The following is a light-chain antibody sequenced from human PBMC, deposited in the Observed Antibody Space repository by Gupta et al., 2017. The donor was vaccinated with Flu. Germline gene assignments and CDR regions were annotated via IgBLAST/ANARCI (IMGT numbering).Light chain of an antibody. CDR3: GTSHNNRRGV. CDR1: NSNIGNNF. J-gene: IGLJ3*02. CDR2: DNT. Sequence: GTISCSGSNSNIGNNFVSWYQQLPGTAPKLLIYDNTKRPSGIPDRFSGSKSGTSATLGITGLQTGDEAEYYCGTSHNNRRGVLGGGSKLTVL. V-gene: IGLV1-51*01.